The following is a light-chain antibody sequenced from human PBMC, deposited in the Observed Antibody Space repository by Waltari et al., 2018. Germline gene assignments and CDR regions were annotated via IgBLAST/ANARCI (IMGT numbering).Light chain of an antibody. CDR1: SSAIGYPNY. Sequence: QSALTQPASVSGSPGQSITISCTGTSSAIGYPNYVSWYQQHPGEAPKRIIYEVTNRPSGVSNRFSGSKSGNTASLTISGLQAEDEADYYCSSFTTNSPPYVFGTGTEVTVL. J-gene: IGLJ1*01. V-gene: IGLV2-14*01. CDR2: EVT. CDR3: SSFTTNSPPYV.